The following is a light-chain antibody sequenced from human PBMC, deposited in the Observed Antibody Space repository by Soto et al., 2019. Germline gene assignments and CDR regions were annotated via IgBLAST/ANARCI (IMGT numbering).Light chain of an antibody. Sequence: QSALTQPPSVSGTPGQRVTISCSGSSSNVGSNYVYWYQQLPGTAPKLLIYRNNQRPSGVPDRFSGSKSGTSASLAISGLRSEDEADYYCAAWDDSLSGPVFGGGTKLTVL. CDR3: AAWDDSLSGPV. V-gene: IGLV1-47*01. CDR2: RNN. CDR1: SSNVGSNY. J-gene: IGLJ2*01.